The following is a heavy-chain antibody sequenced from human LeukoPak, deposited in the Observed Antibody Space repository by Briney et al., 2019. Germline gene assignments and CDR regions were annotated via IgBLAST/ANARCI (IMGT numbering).Heavy chain of an antibody. CDR1: GYTFTGYY. CDR2: INPKSGGT. Sequence: ASVKVSCKASGYTFTGYYMHWVRQAPGQGLEWMGRINPKSGGTNYAQKFQGRVTITRDTSISTAYMEMSRLRYDDTALYYCASGEGQLPTDYWGQGTLVTVSS. CDR3: ASGEGQLPTDY. J-gene: IGHJ4*02. D-gene: IGHD3-10*01. V-gene: IGHV1-2*06.